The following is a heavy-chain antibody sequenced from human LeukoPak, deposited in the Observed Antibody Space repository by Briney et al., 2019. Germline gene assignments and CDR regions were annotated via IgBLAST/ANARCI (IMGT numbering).Heavy chain of an antibody. D-gene: IGHD5-24*01. Sequence: PSETLSLTCTVSGGSISNYYWSWIRQSAGKGLEWIGRINISGNTKYNPSLKSRVTISVDTSKNQFSLKLTSVTAADTALYYCARESDGDPRFFDYWGQGTLVTVSS. V-gene: IGHV4-4*07. CDR1: GGSISNYY. CDR2: INISGNT. CDR3: ARESDGDPRFFDY. J-gene: IGHJ4*02.